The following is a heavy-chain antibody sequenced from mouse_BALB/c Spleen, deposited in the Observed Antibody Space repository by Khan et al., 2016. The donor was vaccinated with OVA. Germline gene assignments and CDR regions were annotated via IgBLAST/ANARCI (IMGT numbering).Heavy chain of an antibody. Sequence: EVELVESGGGLVKPGGSLKLSCAASGFTFSNYAMSWVRQTPEKRLEWVASISSGGNTYYPDSVKGRFTISRDNARNILYLQMSSLRSEDTAMYYCARDEWFTYWGQGTLVTVSA. CDR1: GFTFSNYA. CDR3: ARDEWFTY. J-gene: IGHJ3*01. V-gene: IGHV5-6-5*01. CDR2: ISSGGNT.